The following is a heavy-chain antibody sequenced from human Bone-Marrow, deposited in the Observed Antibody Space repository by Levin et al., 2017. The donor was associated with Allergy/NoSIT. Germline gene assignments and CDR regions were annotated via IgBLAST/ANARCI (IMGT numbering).Heavy chain of an antibody. Sequence: SETLSLTCAVSGDSISSSNWWSWVRQSPGKGLEWFGEFYQSGNTSYNPSLKSRVTISVDKSKNQFSLKLNSVTAADTAVYYCSTFCDDCIPVFGIWVQGTMVTVSS. CDR2: FYQSGNT. CDR3: STFCDDCIPVFGI. D-gene: IGHD2-21*02. V-gene: IGHV4-4*02. J-gene: IGHJ3*02. CDR1: GDSISSSNW.